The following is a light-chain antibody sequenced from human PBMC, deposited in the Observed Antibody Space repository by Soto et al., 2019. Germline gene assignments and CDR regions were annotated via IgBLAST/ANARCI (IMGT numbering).Light chain of an antibody. V-gene: IGKV1-39*01. Sequence: DIQMTQSPSSLSASVGDRVTITCRASQSISSYLNWYQQKPGKAPKLLIYAASSLQSGVPSRFSGSGSGTDVALTISSLQPEDFSTYYCQQSYSTPPTFGAGTKGEIK. J-gene: IGKJ4*01. CDR2: AAS. CDR3: QQSYSTPPT. CDR1: QSISSY.